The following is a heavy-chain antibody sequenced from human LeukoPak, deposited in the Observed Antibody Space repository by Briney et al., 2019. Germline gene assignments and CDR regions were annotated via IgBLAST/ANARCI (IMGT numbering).Heavy chain of an antibody. CDR1: GFIFSKYV. D-gene: IGHD1-26*01. Sequence: GGSLRLSCAASGFIFSKYVMSWVRQAPGKGLEWVSSINCDGGHTNYADSVKGRFTISRDNSKNTLYLQMNNLRVEDAAMYYCARWGVDKVYWRHYVDYWGQGRLVIVSS. CDR2: INCDGGHT. J-gene: IGHJ4*02. V-gene: IGHV3-23*01. CDR3: ARWGVDKVYWRHYVDY.